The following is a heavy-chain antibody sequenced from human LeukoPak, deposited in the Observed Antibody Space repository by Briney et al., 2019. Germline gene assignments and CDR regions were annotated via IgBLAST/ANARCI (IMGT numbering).Heavy chain of an antibody. D-gene: IGHD3-22*01. CDR3: ARGGRGSAAVVAPRAFDI. CDR1: GFTVSSTH. Sequence: GGSLRLSCAASGFTVSSTHIVWVRQAPGKGLEWVSVTYTGGNSYYTDSVKGRFIISRDISKNTLYLQMNNLRAEDSALYYCARGGRGSAAVVAPRAFDIWGQGTMVTVSS. J-gene: IGHJ3*02. CDR2: TYTGGNS. V-gene: IGHV3-53*01.